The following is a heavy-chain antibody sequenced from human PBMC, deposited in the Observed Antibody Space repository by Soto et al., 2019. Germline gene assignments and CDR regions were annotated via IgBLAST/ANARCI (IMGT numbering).Heavy chain of an antibody. V-gene: IGHV2-5*02. J-gene: IGHJ4*02. CDR3: VHATQLTTGGDY. CDR1: GFSLSTTGVG. Sequence: QITLKESGPPLVKPTQTLTLTCTFSGFSLSTTGVGVGWIRQPPGKALDWLALIYWDDDKRYSPSLKSRLTLPKDNAKTPVVLTMTNMDPIDTATYYCVHATQLTTGGDYWGQGTLDTVSS. D-gene: IGHD4-17*01. CDR2: IYWDDDK.